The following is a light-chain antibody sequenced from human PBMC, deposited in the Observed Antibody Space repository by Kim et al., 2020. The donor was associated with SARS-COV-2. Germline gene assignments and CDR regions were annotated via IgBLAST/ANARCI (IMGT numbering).Light chain of an antibody. Sequence: DIQMTQSPSTLYASVGDRVTITCRASENILTWMGWYQQKPGKAPKLLIYKASNLQSGVPSRFSGSGSGTEFTLTISCLQPDDFATYYCQQYHTPWTFGQGTKVDIK. CDR2: KAS. J-gene: IGKJ1*01. V-gene: IGKV1-5*03. CDR1: ENILTW. CDR3: QQYHTPWT.